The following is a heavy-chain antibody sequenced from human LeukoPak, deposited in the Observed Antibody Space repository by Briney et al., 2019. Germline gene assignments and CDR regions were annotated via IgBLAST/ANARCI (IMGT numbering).Heavy chain of an antibody. CDR1: GGSFSGYY. CDR2: INHSGST. Sequence: PSETLSLTCAVYGGSFSGYYWSWIRQPPGKGLEWIGEINHSGSTNYNPSLKSRVTISVDTSKNQFSLKLSSVTAADTAVYYCARGWRYFDWLFPFDYWGQGTLVTVSS. D-gene: IGHD3-9*01. CDR3: ARGWRYFDWLFPFDY. J-gene: IGHJ4*02. V-gene: IGHV4-34*01.